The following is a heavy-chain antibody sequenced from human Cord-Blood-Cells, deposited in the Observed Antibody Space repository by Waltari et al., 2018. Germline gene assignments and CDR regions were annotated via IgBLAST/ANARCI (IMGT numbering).Heavy chain of an antibody. V-gene: IGHV4-34*01. CDR3: ARGWGRTGIDY. D-gene: IGHD3-16*01. J-gene: IGHJ4*02. CDR1: GGSFSGYY. CDR2: INHSGST. Sequence: QVQLQQWGAGLLKPSETLSLTCAVYGGSFSGYYWSWIRQPPGKGLEWIGEINHSGSTNYNPSLKSRVTISVDPSKNQFFLKLSSVTAADTAVYYCARGWGRTGIDYWGQGTLVTVSS.